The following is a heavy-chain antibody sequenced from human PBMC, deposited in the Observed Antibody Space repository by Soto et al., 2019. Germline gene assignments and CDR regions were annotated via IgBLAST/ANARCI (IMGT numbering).Heavy chain of an antibody. V-gene: IGHV3-66*01. D-gene: IGHD3-10*01. CDR3: AREWFGELFGIPL. J-gene: IGHJ4*02. CDR1: GCSRRRYT. CDR2: ISRGGST. Sequence: PEGCVRRSVVELGCSRRRYTLSWVNKAPGKGLEWVAVISRGGSTYYADSVKGRFTISRDNSKNTLYLQMNSLRAEDTAVYYCAREWFGELFGIPLWGQGSLVTVSA.